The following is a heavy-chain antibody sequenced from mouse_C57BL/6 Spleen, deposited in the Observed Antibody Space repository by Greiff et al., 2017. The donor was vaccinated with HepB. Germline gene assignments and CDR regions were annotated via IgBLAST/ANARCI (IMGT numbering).Heavy chain of an antibody. CDR2: IYWDDDK. CDR1: GFSLSTSGMG. D-gene: IGHD4-1*01. CDR3: ARTGTGYFDY. V-gene: IGHV8-12*01. J-gene: IGHJ2*01. Sequence: QVTLKVCGPGILQSSQTLSLTCSFSGFSLSTSGMGVSWIRQPSGKGLEWLAHIYWDDDKRYNPSLKSRLTISKDTSRNQVFLKITSVDTADTATYYCARTGTGYFDYWGQGTTLTVSS.